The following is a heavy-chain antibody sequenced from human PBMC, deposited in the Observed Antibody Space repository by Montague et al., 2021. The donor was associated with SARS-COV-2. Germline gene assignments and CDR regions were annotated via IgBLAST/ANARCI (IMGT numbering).Heavy chain of an antibody. J-gene: IGHJ4*02. Sequence: SLRLSYAASLFTFSNYAMHWVRQAPGKGLEWVALISNDGSNKHYADSVKGRFTISRDNSKSTLYLQMNSLRTEDTAVYYCARESGSFHDGGYFDYWGQGSLVTVSS. CDR1: LFTFSNYA. CDR3: ARESGSFHDGGYFDY. V-gene: IGHV3-30*04. D-gene: IGHD1-26*01. CDR2: ISNDGSNK.